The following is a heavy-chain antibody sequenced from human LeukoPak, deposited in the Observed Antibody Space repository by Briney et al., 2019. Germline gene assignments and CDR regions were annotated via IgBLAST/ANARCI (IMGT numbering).Heavy chain of an antibody. Sequence: GASVKVSCKASGGTFSSYAISWVRQAPGQGLEWMGGIIPIFGTANYAQKFQGRVTITTDESTSTAYMELSSLRSEDTAVYYCARDTIFGVVNGMGRWFDPWGQGTLVTVSS. D-gene: IGHD3-3*01. CDR1: GGTFSSYA. CDR2: IIPIFGTA. V-gene: IGHV1-69*05. J-gene: IGHJ5*02. CDR3: ARDTIFGVVNGMGRWFDP.